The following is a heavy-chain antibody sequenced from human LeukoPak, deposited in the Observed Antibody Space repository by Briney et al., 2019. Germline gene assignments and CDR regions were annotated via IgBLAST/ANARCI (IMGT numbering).Heavy chain of an antibody. CDR1: GVSISSYY. CDR2: IYTSETT. Sequence: PSETLSLTRTVSGVSISSYYWSWIRQPPGKGREWIGYIYTSETTDYNPSLKSRVTLSVNTSKNHISLKLRSVTAADAAVYYCEKLPAARNLYYYMDVWGKGTTVTVSS. V-gene: IGHV4-4*09. CDR3: EKLPAARNLYYYMDV. J-gene: IGHJ6*03.